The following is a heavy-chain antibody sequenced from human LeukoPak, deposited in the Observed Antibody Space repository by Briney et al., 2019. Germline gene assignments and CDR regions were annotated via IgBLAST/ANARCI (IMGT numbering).Heavy chain of an antibody. V-gene: IGHV1-2*02. J-gene: IGHJ4*02. D-gene: IGHD3-22*01. CDR1: GYTFTGYY. Sequence: ASVKVSCKASGYTFTGYYMHWVRQAPGQGLEWVGWINPNSGGTNYAQKFQGRVTMTRDTSISTAYMELSRLRSDDTAVYYCARVYYDSSGYYYAGGFDYWGQGTLVTVSS. CDR3: ARVYYDSSGYYYAGGFDY. CDR2: INPNSGGT.